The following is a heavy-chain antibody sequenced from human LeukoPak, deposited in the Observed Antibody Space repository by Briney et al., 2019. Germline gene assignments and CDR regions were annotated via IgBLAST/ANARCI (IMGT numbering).Heavy chain of an antibody. Sequence: PGGSLRLSCAGSGFSFSSYGMHWVRQAPGKGLEWMAFIRSDGSNKYYADSVKGRFTISRDNSKNTLYLQMNSLRADDTAVYYCARSARLMKGVVEVTALDDWGQGTLVTVSS. CDR1: GFSFSSYG. J-gene: IGHJ4*02. CDR2: IRSDGSNK. CDR3: ARSARLMKGVVEVTALDD. V-gene: IGHV3-30*02. D-gene: IGHD3-3*01.